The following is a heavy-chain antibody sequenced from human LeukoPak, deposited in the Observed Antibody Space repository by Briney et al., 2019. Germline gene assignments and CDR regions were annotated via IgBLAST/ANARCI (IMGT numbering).Heavy chain of an antibody. J-gene: IGHJ4*02. CDR3: ARDPAYYDSSGYLDY. D-gene: IGHD3-22*01. CDR1: GFTFSDYY. V-gene: IGHV3-11*01. Sequence: GGSLRLSCAASGFTFSDYYMSWIRQAPGKGLEWASYISSSGSTIYYADSVKGRFTISRDNAKNSLYLRMNSLRAEDTAVYYCARDPAYYDSSGYLDYWGQGTLVTVSS. CDR2: ISSSGSTI.